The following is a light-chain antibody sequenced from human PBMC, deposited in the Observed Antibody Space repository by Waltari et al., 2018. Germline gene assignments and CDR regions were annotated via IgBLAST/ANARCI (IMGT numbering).Light chain of an antibody. CDR2: EIN. J-gene: IGLJ2*01. CDR1: SSHVGGYYY. CDR3: SSYAGSNRVI. V-gene: IGLV2-8*01. Sequence: QSALTQPPSASGSPGQSFTLPCTGTSSHVGGYYYVSWYQQHPGKAPKLMIYEINRRPSGVPNRFSGSRSGNTASLTVSGLRPEDEADYYCSSYAGSNRVIFGGGTKLTVL.